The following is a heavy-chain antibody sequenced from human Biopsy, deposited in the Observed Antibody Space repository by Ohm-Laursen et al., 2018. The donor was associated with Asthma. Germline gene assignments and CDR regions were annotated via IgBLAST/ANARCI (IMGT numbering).Heavy chain of an antibody. D-gene: IGHD3-3*01. CDR1: GFTFSSYG. V-gene: IGHV3-30*03. CDR3: ASQSSGPDFWSGYYYLDY. J-gene: IGHJ4*02. CDR2: ISYDGSNK. Sequence: SLRLSCTASGFTFSSYGMYWVRQAPGKGLEREAVISYDGSNKYYADSVKGRFTISRDNSKNTLYLQMNSLRAEDTAVYYCASQSSGPDFWSGYYYLDYWGQGTLVTVSS.